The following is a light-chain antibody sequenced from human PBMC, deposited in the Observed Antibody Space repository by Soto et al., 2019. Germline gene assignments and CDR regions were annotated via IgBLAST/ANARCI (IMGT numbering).Light chain of an antibody. V-gene: IGLV1-40*01. CDR1: SSNIGAGYY. CDR3: QSYDSSLSGSRV. J-gene: IGLJ1*01. Sequence: QSVLTQPPSVSGAPGQRGTISCTGSSSNIGAGYYVHWYQQLPGTAPKLLIYGNNNRPSGVPDRFSGSQSGTSASLAITGLQAEDEADYYCQSYDSSLSGSRVFGTGTKVTVL. CDR2: GNN.